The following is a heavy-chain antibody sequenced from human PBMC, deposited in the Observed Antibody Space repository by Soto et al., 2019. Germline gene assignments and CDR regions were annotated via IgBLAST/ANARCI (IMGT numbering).Heavy chain of an antibody. CDR2: IYYSGST. D-gene: IGHD1-20*01. V-gene: IGHV4-31*03. CDR1: GGSISSGGYY. Sequence: KPSETLSLTCTVSGGSISSGGYYWSWIRQHPGKGLEWIGYIYYSGSTYYNPSLKSRVTISVDTSKNQFSLKLSSVTAADTAVYYCARERRLITGTTNSNEEIDYWGQGTLVTVSS. CDR3: ARERRLITGTTNSNEEIDY. J-gene: IGHJ4*02.